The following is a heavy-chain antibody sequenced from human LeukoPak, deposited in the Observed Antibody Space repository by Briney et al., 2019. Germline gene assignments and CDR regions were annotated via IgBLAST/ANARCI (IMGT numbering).Heavy chain of an antibody. J-gene: IGHJ3*02. CDR2: IYHSGST. V-gene: IGHV4-4*02. Sequence: SETLSLTCAVSGGSISSSNWWSWVRQPPGKGLEWIGEIYHSGSTNYNPSLKSRVTISVDKSKNQFSLKLSSVTAADTAVYYCATHDFWSGLDAFDIWGQGTMVTVSS. CDR3: ATHDFWSGLDAFDI. D-gene: IGHD3-3*01. CDR1: GGSISSSNW.